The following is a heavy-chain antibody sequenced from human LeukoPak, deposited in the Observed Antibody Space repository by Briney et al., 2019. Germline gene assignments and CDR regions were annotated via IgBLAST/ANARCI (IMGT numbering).Heavy chain of an antibody. CDR3: AREHGGGIAVAGTPYFDY. V-gene: IGHV3-66*01. D-gene: IGHD6-19*01. J-gene: IGHJ4*02. Sequence: GGSLRLSCAASGFTVSSNYMSWVRQAPGKGLEWVSVIYSGGSTYYADSVKGRFTISRDNSKNTLYLQMNSLRAEDTAVYYCAREHGGGIAVAGTPYFDYWGQGTLVTVSS. CDR2: IYSGGST. CDR1: GFTVSSNY.